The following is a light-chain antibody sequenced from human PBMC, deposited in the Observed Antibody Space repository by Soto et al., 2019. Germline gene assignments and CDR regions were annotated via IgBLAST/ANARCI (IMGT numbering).Light chain of an antibody. CDR3: MQALQLRT. Sequence: DIVMTQSPLSLPVTPGEPASISCRSSQSLLYSNGYNYLDWYLQKPGQSPQLLIYLGSNRASGVPDRFSGSGSGTDFTLKIIRVEAEDVGVYYCMQALQLRTFGQGTKVEIK. CDR2: LGS. J-gene: IGKJ1*01. V-gene: IGKV2-28*01. CDR1: QSLLYSNGYNY.